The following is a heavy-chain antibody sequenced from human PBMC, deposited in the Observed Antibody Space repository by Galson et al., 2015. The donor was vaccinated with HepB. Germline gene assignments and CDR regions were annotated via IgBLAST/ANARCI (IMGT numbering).Heavy chain of an antibody. CDR2: IYYSGNT. V-gene: IGHV4-31*03. J-gene: IGHJ4*02. CDR1: GGSISSGAYY. CDR3: ARGLSCSSASCYHFDY. Sequence: TLSLTCTVSGGSISSGAYYWSWIRQHPGKGLEWIGVIYYSGNTYYNPSLKSRVTISLDTSKNQFSLKLSSVTAADAAVYYCARGLSCSSASCYHFDYWGQGTLVTVSS. D-gene: IGHD2-2*01.